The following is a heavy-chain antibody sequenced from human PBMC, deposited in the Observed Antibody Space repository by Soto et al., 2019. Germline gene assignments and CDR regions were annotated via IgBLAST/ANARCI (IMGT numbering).Heavy chain of an antibody. CDR1: EFTFSNYA. J-gene: IGHJ4*02. Sequence: GGSLRLSCAASEFTFSNYAMSWVRQAPGKGLEWVSSISDNGGTTYYADSVKGRFTISRDNSKNTLYLQMNSLRAEDTAVYYCANDPQQLIVYFDHWGQGTQVTVSS. V-gene: IGHV3-23*01. CDR2: ISDNGGTT. CDR3: ANDPQQLIVYFDH. D-gene: IGHD6-13*01.